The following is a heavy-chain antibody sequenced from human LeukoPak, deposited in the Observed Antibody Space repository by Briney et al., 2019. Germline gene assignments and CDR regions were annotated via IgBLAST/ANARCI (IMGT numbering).Heavy chain of an antibody. CDR3: TTYYRLRFLEL. V-gene: IGHV3-15*01. Sequence: GGSLRLSCAASGFTFSNAWMSWVRQAPGKGLEWVGRIKSKTDGGTTDYAAPVKGRFTISRDDSKNTLYLQMNSLKAEDTAVYYCTTYYRLRFLELWGQGTLVTVSS. D-gene: IGHD3-3*01. CDR2: IKSKTDGGTT. CDR1: GFTFSNAW. J-gene: IGHJ4*02.